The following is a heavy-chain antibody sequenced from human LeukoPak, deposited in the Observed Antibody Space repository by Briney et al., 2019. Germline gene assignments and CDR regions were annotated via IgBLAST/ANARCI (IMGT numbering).Heavy chain of an antibody. V-gene: IGHV1-69*05. Sequence: ASVKVSCKASGGTFSSYAISWVRQAPGQGLEWMGGIIPIFGTANYAQKLQGRVTMTTDTSTSTAYMELRSLRSDDTAVYYCARDFRGVTSLDYWGQGTLVTVSS. D-gene: IGHD3-10*01. CDR1: GGTFSSYA. J-gene: IGHJ4*02. CDR2: IIPIFGTA. CDR3: ARDFRGVTSLDY.